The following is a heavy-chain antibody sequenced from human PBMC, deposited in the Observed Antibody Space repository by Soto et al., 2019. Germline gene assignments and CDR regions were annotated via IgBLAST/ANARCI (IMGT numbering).Heavy chain of an antibody. CDR2: INHSGNT. CDR3: ARETAYDYVWGSYRPANYGMDV. CDR1: GGSFSGYY. J-gene: IGHJ6*02. D-gene: IGHD3-16*02. V-gene: IGHV4-34*01. Sequence: QVQLQQWGAGLLKPSETLSLTCAVYGGSFSGYYWTWIRQPPGKELEWIGEINHSGNTNYNPSLKGRVSISVDTSKSQFSLTLSSVTAAETAVYFCARETAYDYVWGSYRPANYGMDVWGQGTTVRVSS.